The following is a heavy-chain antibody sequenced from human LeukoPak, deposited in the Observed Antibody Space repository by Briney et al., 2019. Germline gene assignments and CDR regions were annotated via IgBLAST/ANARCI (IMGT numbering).Heavy chain of an antibody. V-gene: IGHV3-9*01. Sequence: GGSLRLSCAASGFTFDDYAMHWVRQAPGKGLEWVSGISWNSGSIGYADSVKGRFTISRDNAKNSLYLQMNSLRAEDTALYYCAKDIGIMITSGGEGYFDYWGQGTLVTVSS. CDR1: GFTFDDYA. CDR3: AKDIGIMITSGGEGYFDY. CDR2: ISWNSGSI. D-gene: IGHD3-16*01. J-gene: IGHJ4*02.